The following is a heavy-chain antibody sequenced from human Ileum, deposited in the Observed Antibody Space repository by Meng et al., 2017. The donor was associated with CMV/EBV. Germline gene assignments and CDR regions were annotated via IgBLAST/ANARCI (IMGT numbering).Heavy chain of an antibody. CDR2: VRSKAYGGTT. CDR3: TLRGEALFDY. V-gene: IGHV3-49*04. Sequence: GESLKISCTASGFTSGDSAMTWVRQAPGKGLEWVGFVRSKAYGGTTDYAASVKGRFTISRDDSKGIAYLQMNSLKTEDTAVYYCTLRGEALFDYWGQGKLVTVSS. D-gene: IGHD3-3*01. CDR1: GFTSGDSA. J-gene: IGHJ4*02.